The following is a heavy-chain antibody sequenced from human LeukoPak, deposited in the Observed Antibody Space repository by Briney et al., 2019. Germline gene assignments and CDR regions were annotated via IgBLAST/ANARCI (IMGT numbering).Heavy chain of an antibody. V-gene: IGHV1-2*02. CDR3: ARDKDEYQLLVFGMDV. CDR1: GYTFTGYY. D-gene: IGHD2-2*01. CDR2: INPNSGGT. Sequence: ASVKVSCKASGYTFTGYYMHWVRQAPGQGLEWMGWINPNSGGTNYAQEFQGRVTMTRDTSISTAYMELSRLRSDDTAVYYCARDKDEYQLLVFGMDVWGQGTTVTVSS. J-gene: IGHJ6*02.